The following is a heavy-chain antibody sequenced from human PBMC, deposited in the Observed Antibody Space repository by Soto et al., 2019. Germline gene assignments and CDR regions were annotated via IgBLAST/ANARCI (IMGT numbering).Heavy chain of an antibody. D-gene: IGHD1-7*01. Sequence: GGSLRLSCAASGFTFSSYWMSWVRQAPGKGLEWVANIKQDGSEKYYVDSVKGRFTISRDNAKNSLYLQMKSLRAEDTAVYYCARDFDWNYGGYYFDYWGQGTMVTVYS. V-gene: IGHV3-7*03. CDR1: GFTFSSYW. CDR3: ARDFDWNYGGYYFDY. CDR2: IKQDGSEK. J-gene: IGHJ4*02.